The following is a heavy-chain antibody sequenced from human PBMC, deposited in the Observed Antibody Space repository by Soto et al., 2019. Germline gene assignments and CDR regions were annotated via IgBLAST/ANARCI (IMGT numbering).Heavy chain of an antibody. CDR2: IYYSGST. V-gene: IGHV4-4*02. D-gene: IGHD5-12*01. Sequence: SETLSLTCAASGGSISRSNWCSWVRQPPGKGLEWIGYIYYSGSTNYNPSLKSRVTISVDTSKSQFSLRLSSVTAADTAVYYCARKYSGYDYYGYWGQGTLVTVSS. CDR1: GGSISRSNW. CDR3: ARKYSGYDYYGY. J-gene: IGHJ4*02.